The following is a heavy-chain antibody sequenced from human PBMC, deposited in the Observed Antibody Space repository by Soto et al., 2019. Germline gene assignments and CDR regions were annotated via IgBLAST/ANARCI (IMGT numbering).Heavy chain of an antibody. V-gene: IGHV3-74*01. CDR2: INTDGSGA. J-gene: IGHJ4*02. D-gene: IGHD3-16*01. Sequence: GSLRLSCASSGFTLISRWMHLVRQVPGKGLVWVSRINTDGSGASYADSVKGRFTISRDNAKNTLYLQMHSLRVEDTAMYYCARDQDTFGQAVFDSWGQGTLVTVSS. CDR3: ARDQDTFGQAVFDS. CDR1: GFTLISRW.